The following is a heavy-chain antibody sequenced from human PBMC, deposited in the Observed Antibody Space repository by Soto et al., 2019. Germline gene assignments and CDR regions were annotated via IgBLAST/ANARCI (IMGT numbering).Heavy chain of an antibody. CDR1: GGSFRGYY. V-gene: IGHV4-34*01. J-gene: IGHJ6*02. CDR2: INHSGST. Sequence: LSLTCAVYGGSFRGYYWSWIRQPPGKGLEWIGEINHSGSTNYNPSLKSRVTISVDTSKNQFSLKLSSVTAADTAVYYCARGRNWVATNYDSSGWYPTYYYYGMDVWGQGTTVTVSS. CDR3: ARGRNWVATNYDSSGWYPTYYYYGMDV. D-gene: IGHD6-19*01.